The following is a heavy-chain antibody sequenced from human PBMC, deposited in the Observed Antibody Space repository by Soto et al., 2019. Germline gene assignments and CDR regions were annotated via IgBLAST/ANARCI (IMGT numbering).Heavy chain of an antibody. J-gene: IGHJ5*02. D-gene: IGHD1-26*01. Sequence: SETLSLTCSVSGGSISSSSYYWGWIRQPPGKGLEWIGSIYYSGSTYYNPSLKSRVTISVDTSKNQFSLKLSSVTAADTAVYYCARSGSYDHWFDPWGQGTLVTVSS. CDR1: GGSISSSSYY. CDR3: ARSGSYDHWFDP. CDR2: IYYSGST. V-gene: IGHV4-39*01.